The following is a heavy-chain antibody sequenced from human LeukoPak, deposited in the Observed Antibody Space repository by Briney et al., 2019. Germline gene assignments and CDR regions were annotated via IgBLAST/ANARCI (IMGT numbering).Heavy chain of an antibody. CDR1: GYSISSGYY. CDR2: IYHSGST. CDR3: ARSLGYSSGGSCYWNY. D-gene: IGHD2-15*01. J-gene: IGHJ4*02. Sequence: KASETLSLTCTVSGYSISSGYYWGWIRQPPGKGLEWIRTIYHSGSTYYNPSLKSRVTISVDTSKNQFSLKLSSVPAADPAVYYCARSLGYSSGGSCYWNYWGQGTLVTVSS. V-gene: IGHV4-38-2*02.